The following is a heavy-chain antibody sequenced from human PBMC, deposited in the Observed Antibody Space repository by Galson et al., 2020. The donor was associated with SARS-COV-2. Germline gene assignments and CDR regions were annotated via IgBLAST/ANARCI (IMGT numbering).Heavy chain of an antibody. CDR1: GFTFSDYD. D-gene: IGHD1-26*01. CDR2: AGSVGDT. CDR3: TRGQVGNAFDI. J-gene: IGHJ3*02. V-gene: IGHV3-13*01. Sequence: GGSLRLSCAASGFTFSDYDMHWVRQASGKSLEWVLLAGSVGDTYYLGSVKGRFIISRDNAKSSLYLQMNSLTAGDTAIYYCTRGQVGNAFDIWGQGTLVTVSS.